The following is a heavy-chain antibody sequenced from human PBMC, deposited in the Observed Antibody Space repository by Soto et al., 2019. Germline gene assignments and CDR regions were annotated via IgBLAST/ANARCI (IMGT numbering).Heavy chain of an antibody. J-gene: IGHJ4*02. V-gene: IGHV4-59*11. D-gene: IGHD3-10*01. CDR2: IYNSGST. CDR1: VGSSRSHY. CDR3: ARGQSNYYGYYFDY. Sequence: SESLSITGTVSVGSSRSHYWSWIRESPGKGLEWIGYIYNSGSTKYNPSLKSRVTISVDTSKNHFSLKVSPVTAADTAVYYCARGQSNYYGYYFDYWGQGTLVASPQ.